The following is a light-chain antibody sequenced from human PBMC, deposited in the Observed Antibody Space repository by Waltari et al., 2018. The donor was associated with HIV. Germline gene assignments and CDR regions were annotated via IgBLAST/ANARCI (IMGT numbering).Light chain of an antibody. V-gene: IGLV3-21*02. CDR3: QVWDASTTQPLV. CDR2: DDT. Sequence: SYVVTQPPSVSVAPGQTARISCGGDSIGTQRVHWYQQKSGLAPVLVIYDDTDRPSGIPERFSGSNAGNTATLTIYRVEAEDEGDYYCQVWDASTTQPLVFGSGTKVTAL. J-gene: IGLJ1*01. CDR1: SIGTQR.